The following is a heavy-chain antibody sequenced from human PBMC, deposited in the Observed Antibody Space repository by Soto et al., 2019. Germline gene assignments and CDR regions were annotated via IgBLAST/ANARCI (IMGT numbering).Heavy chain of an antibody. J-gene: IGHJ6*02. V-gene: IGHV6-1*01. CDR3: STESMEISTSCSGPCDYYYGMDV. D-gene: IGHD2-2*01. CDR2: TYYRSKWYN. CDR1: GDSVSSNSAA. Sequence: SQTLSLTCAISGDSVSSNSAAWNWIRQSPSRGLEWLGRTYYRSKWYNDYAVSVKSRITINPDTSKNQFSLQLNSVTPEDTAVYYSSTESMEISTSCSGPCDYYYGMDVWGQGTTVTVSS.